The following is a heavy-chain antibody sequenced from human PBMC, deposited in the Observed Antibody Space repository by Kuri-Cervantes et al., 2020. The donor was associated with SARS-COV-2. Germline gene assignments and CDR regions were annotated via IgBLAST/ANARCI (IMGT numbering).Heavy chain of an antibody. V-gene: IGHV3-30*04. CDR2: ISYDGSNK. Sequence: GESLKISCAASGFTFSSYAMHWVRQAPGKGLEWVAVISYDGSNKYCADSVKGRFTISRDNSKNTLYLQMNSLRAEDTAVYYCARDLYGVLYYFDYWGQGTLVTVSS. CDR3: ARDLYGVLYYFDY. CDR1: GFTFSSYA. J-gene: IGHJ4*02. D-gene: IGHD4-17*01.